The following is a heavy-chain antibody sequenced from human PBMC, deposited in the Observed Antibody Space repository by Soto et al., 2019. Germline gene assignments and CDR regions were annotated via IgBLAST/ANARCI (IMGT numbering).Heavy chain of an antibody. D-gene: IGHD4-17*01. CDR3: ARGYGGNSYYYYYGMDV. CDR1: GGSISSYY. Sequence: SETLSLTCTVSGGSISSYYWSWIRQPPGKGLEWIGYIYYSGSTNYNPSLKSRVTISVDTSKNQFSLKLSSVTAADTAVYYCARGYGGNSYYYYYGMDVWGQGTTVTVSS. CDR2: IYYSGST. J-gene: IGHJ6*02. V-gene: IGHV4-59*01.